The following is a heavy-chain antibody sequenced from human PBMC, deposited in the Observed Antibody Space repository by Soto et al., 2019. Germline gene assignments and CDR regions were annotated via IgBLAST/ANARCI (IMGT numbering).Heavy chain of an antibody. D-gene: IGHD2-21*02. CDR2: INTGNGNT. CDR3: ARWALCGGDCQFDH. CDR1: GYIFTSYA. Sequence: QVQLVQSGAEMKKPGASVKVSCKASGYIFTSYAMNWVRQAPGQSLEWMGWINTGNGNTKYSQNFQGRVTITMDTSASTAYRELSSLRSEDTAVYYCARWALCGGDCQFDHWGQGTLVTVSS. J-gene: IGHJ4*02. V-gene: IGHV1-3*04.